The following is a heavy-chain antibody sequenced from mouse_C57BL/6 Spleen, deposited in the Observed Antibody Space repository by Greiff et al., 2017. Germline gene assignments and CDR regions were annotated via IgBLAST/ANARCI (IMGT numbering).Heavy chain of an antibody. CDR1: GYTFTSYW. CDR3: AKIYYYGSSYAMDY. V-gene: IGHV1-55*01. J-gene: IGHJ4*01. CDR2: IYPGSGST. D-gene: IGHD1-1*01. Sequence: HVQLQQPGAELVKPGASVKMSCKASGYTFTSYWITWVKQRPGQGLEWIGDIYPGSGSTNYNEKFKSKATLTVDTSSSTAYMQLSSLTSEDSAVYYCAKIYYYGSSYAMDYWGQGTSVTVSS.